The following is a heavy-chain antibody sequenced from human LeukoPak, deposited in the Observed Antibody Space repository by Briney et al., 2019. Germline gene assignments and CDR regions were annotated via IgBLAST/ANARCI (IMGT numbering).Heavy chain of an antibody. D-gene: IGHD3-22*01. CDR3: TRLQYYSDSGAFRYFDF. V-gene: IGHV5-51*01. CDR1: GYRFSTYW. CDR2: VYPDDSDT. J-gene: IGHJ4*02. Sequence: GESLKISCKGSGYRFSTYWIGWVRQMPGKGLEWMGIVYPDDSDTKYSPSFQGQVTISADKSISTAYLQWSSLKASDTAMYYCTRLQYYSDSGAFRYFDFWGQGTVDTVSS.